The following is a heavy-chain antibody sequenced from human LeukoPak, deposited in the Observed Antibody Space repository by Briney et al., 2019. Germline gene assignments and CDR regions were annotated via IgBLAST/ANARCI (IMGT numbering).Heavy chain of an antibody. Sequence: ASVKVSCKASGYTFTSYVSNWVGQASGQGLEWMGWMNTNSGNTGYAQKFQGRVTMPRNTSISTAYMKLSSLRSEDTAVYYCARAVHCSSTSCYAFDYWGQGTLVTVSS. D-gene: IGHD2-2*01. V-gene: IGHV1-8*01. J-gene: IGHJ4*02. CDR1: GYTFTSYV. CDR3: ARAVHCSSTSCYAFDY. CDR2: MNTNSGNT.